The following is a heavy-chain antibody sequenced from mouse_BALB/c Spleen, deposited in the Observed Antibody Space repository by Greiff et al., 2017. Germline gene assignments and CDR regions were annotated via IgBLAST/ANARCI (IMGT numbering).Heavy chain of an antibody. Sequence: LVKTGASVKISCKASGYSFTGYYMHWVKQSHGKSLAWIGYISCYNGATSYNQKFKGKATFTVDTSSSTAYMQFNSLTSEDSAVYYCAGSSYDYAMDYWGQGTSGTVSS. CDR2: ISCYNGAT. CDR3: AGSSYDYAMDY. D-gene: IGHD1-1*01. J-gene: IGHJ4*01. CDR1: GYSFTGYY. V-gene: IGHV1S34*01.